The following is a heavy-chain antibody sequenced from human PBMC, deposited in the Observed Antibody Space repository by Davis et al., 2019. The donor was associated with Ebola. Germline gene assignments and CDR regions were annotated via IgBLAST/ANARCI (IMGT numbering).Heavy chain of an antibody. CDR3: ARGPEIAVAGIDY. J-gene: IGHJ4*02. V-gene: IGHV3-33*08. Sequence: GESLKISCAASGFTFSSYGMHWVRQAPGKGLEWVAVIWYDGSNKYYADSVKGRFTISRDNSKNTLYLQMNSLRAEDTAVYYCARGPEIAVAGIDYWGQGTLVTVSS. D-gene: IGHD6-19*01. CDR1: GFTFSSYG. CDR2: IWYDGSNK.